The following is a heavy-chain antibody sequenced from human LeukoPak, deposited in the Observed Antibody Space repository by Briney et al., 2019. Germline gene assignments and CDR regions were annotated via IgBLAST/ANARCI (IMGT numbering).Heavy chain of an antibody. CDR2: IYYSGST. Sequence: SETLSLTCTVSGGSISSSSYYWGWIRQPPGKGLEWIGSIYYSGSTYYNPSLKSRVTISVDTSKNQFSLKLSSVTAADTAVYYCAREITSSFCWYYYYYYYMDVWGKGTTVTVSS. V-gene: IGHV4-39*07. D-gene: IGHD6-6*01. CDR3: AREITSSFCWYYYYYYYMDV. J-gene: IGHJ6*03. CDR1: GGSISSSSYY.